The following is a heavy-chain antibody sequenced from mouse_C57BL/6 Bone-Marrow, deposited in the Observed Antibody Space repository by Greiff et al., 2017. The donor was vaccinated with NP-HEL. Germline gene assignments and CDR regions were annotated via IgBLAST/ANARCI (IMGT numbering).Heavy chain of an antibody. CDR1: GFNIKDDY. Sequence: EVQLQQSGAELVRPGASVKLSCTASGFNIKDDYTHWVKQRPEQGLEWIGWIDPENGDTEYASKFQGKATITADTSSNTAYLQLSSLTSEDTAVYYCTTPAYYFDYWGQGTTLTVSS. D-gene: IGHD1-2*01. V-gene: IGHV14-4*01. CDR2: IDPENGDT. CDR3: TTPAYYFDY. J-gene: IGHJ2*01.